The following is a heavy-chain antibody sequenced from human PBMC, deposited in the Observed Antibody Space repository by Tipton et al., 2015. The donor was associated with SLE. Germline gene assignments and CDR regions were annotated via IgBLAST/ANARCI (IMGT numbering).Heavy chain of an antibody. Sequence: SLRLSCEASGFTFSSYWMHWVRQGPGKGLVWVSGINREGSDTRYGDSAKGRFTISRDNAKNTLYLQMRSLRVDDTAVYYCGRGGPPNAIDIWGRGTTVSVSS. CDR2: INREGSDT. V-gene: IGHV3-74*01. CDR1: GFTFSSYW. J-gene: IGHJ3*02. CDR3: GRGGPPNAIDI.